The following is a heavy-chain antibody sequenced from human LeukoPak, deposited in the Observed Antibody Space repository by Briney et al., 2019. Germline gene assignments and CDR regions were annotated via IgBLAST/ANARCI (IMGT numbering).Heavy chain of an antibody. CDR2: IRQDGNEK. CDR3: ARDYYGSGSYYQTFDY. J-gene: IGHJ4*02. V-gene: IGHV3-7*01. Sequence: GGSLRLSCAASGFTFSSYGMHWVRQAPGEGLEWVANIRQDGNEKFYVDSGKGRFTISRDNAKNSVYLQMSSLRAEDTAVYYCARDYYGSGSYYQTFDYWGQGTLVTVSS. D-gene: IGHD3-10*01. CDR1: GFTFSSYG.